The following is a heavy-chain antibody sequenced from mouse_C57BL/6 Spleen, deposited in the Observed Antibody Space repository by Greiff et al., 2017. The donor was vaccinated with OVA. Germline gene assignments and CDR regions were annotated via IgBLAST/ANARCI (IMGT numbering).Heavy chain of an antibody. CDR3: ANFTTVVATGDY. D-gene: IGHD1-1*01. CDR1: GYTFTSYW. CDR2: IDPSDSYT. Sequence: QVQLQQPGAELVKPGASVKLSCKASGYTFTSYWMQWVKQRPGQGLEWIGEIDPSDSYTNYNQKFKGKATLTVDTSSSTAYMQLSSLTSEDSAVYYCANFTTVVATGDYWGQGTTLTVSS. V-gene: IGHV1-50*01. J-gene: IGHJ2*01.